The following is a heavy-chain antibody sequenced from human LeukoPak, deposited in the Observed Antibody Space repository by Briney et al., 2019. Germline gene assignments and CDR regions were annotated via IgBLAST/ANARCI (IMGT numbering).Heavy chain of an antibody. D-gene: IGHD1-26*01. CDR1: GDSISAGSYY. CDR2: ISYSGKA. J-gene: IGHJ4*02. CDR3: ARPSSSGNYYY. V-gene: IGHV4-39*01. Sequence: SETLSLTCTVSGDSISAGSYYWGWIRQPPGQGLEWIGSISYSGKAYYNPSLKSRSTISVDTSTNQFFLKLTSVTAADTAVYYCARPSSSGNYYYWGQGTLVTVSS.